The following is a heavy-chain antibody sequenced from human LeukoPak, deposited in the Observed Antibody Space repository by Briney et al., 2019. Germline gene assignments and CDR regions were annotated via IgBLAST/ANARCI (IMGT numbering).Heavy chain of an antibody. CDR1: GYTFTSYY. CDR2: INPSGGST. D-gene: IGHD3-3*01. CDR3: ARDGRVHYDFWSGYYRDEVWFDP. V-gene: IGHV1-46*03. J-gene: IGHJ5*02. Sequence: ASVKVSCKASGYTFTSYYMHWVRQAPGQGVEGMGIINPSGGSTSYAQKFQGRVTMNRDTSTSTVYMELSSLRSEDTAVYYCARDGRVHYDFWSGYYRDEVWFDPWGQGTLVTVSS.